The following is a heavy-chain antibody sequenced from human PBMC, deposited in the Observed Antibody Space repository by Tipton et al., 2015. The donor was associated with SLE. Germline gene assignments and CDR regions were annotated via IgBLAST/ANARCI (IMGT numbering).Heavy chain of an antibody. Sequence: TLSLTCTVSGGSISSYYWSWIRQPPGKGLVWIGYIYTSGSTNYNPSLKSRVTISVDTSKNQFSLKLSSVTAADTAVYYCARDPSSSVPFDYWGQGTLVTVSS. CDR3: ARDPSSSVPFDY. CDR1: GGSISSYY. J-gene: IGHJ4*02. CDR2: IYTSGST. V-gene: IGHV4-4*08.